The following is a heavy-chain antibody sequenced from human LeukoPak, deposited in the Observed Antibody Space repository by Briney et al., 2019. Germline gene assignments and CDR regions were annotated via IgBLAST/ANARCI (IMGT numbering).Heavy chain of an antibody. J-gene: IGHJ6*02. CDR2: IYYSGST. D-gene: IGHD3-22*01. CDR3: AITSSGSQYYYGMDV. Sequence: SETLSLTCTVSGGSISSSSYYWGWIRQPPGKGLEWIGSIYYSGSTYYNPSLKSRVTISVDTSKNQCSLKLCSVTAADTAVYYGAITSSGSQYYYGMDVWGQGTTVTVSS. V-gene: IGHV4-39*01. CDR1: GGSISSSSYY.